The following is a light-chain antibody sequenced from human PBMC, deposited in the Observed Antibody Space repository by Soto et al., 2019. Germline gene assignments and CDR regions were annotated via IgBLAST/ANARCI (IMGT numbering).Light chain of an antibody. V-gene: IGKV3-15*01. CDR1: RSLRSN. CDR3: QQYNNWWT. Sequence: IVMTQSPATLSVSPGERATLCCRASRSLRSNLAWYQQKPGQAPRLLIYAASTRATGIPARFSGSGSGTEFTLTISSLQSEDFAVYYCQQYNNWWTFGQGTKVEIK. J-gene: IGKJ1*01. CDR2: AAS.